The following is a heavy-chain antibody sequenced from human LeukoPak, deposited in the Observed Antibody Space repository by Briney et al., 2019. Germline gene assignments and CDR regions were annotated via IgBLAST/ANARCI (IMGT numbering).Heavy chain of an antibody. CDR3: ARGRIGTYAGSWLLDY. CDR1: GFTFSDND. V-gene: IGHV3-13*04. J-gene: IGHJ4*02. CDR2: IGSAGDT. D-gene: IGHD1-1*01. Sequence: GGSLRLSCAASGFTFSDNDMLWVRQATGKGLEWVSRIGSAGDTYYAGSVKGRFSLSRDNAKSSLFLQMNSLRAGDTAVYYCARGRIGTYAGSWLLDYWGQGTLVTVSS.